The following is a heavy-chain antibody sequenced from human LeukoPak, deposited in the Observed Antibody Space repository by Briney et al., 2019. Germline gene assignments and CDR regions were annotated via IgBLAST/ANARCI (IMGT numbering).Heavy chain of an antibody. CDR1: GFTFDDYT. D-gene: IGHD4-23*01. J-gene: IGHJ6*02. CDR3: ARAWAGGARDHYYGMDV. CDR2: ISWDGGST. Sequence: GGSLRLSCAASGFTFDDYTMHWVRQAPGKGLEWVSLISWDGGSTYYADSVKGRFTISRDNAQNSLYLQMNSLRAEDTAVYYCARAWAGGARDHYYGMDVWGQGTTVTVSS. V-gene: IGHV3-43*01.